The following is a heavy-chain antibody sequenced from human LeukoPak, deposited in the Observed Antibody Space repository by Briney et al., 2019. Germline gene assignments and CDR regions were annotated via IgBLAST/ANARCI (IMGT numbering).Heavy chain of an antibody. CDR3: AREVAVAKRGDAFDY. Sequence: KPSQTLSLTCTASAGSISSGDYYWSWICQPPGTGPEWIGYIYYSGSTYYNPSLKSRVTISVDTSKNQLSLKLSSVTAADTAVYYCAREVAVAKRGDAFDYWGQGTLVTVSS. V-gene: IGHV4-30-4*08. CDR1: AGSISSGDYY. CDR2: IYYSGST. J-gene: IGHJ4*02. D-gene: IGHD6-19*01.